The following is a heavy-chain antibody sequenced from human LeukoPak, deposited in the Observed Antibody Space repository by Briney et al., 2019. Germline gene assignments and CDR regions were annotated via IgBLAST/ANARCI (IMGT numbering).Heavy chain of an antibody. J-gene: IGHJ3*02. CDR1: GFTFSSYA. CDR2: ISYDGSNK. CDR3: AIIPPRLLIAFDI. Sequence: PGGSLRLSCAASGFTFSSYAMHWVRQAPGKGLEWVAVISYDGSNKYYADSVKGRFTISRDNSKNTLYLQMNSLRAEDTAVYYCAIIPPRLLIAFDIWGQGTMVTVSS. D-gene: IGHD2-8*01. V-gene: IGHV3-30*04.